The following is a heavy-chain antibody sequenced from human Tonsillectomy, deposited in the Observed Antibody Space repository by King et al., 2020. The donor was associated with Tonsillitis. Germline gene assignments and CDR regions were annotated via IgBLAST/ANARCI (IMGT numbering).Heavy chain of an antibody. D-gene: IGHD5-24*01. CDR2: IHSSGPT. J-gene: IGHJ2*01. CDR3: AREMATIMGWYFDL. CDR1: GGSISSGSYY. V-gene: IGHV4-61*02. Sequence: QLQESGPGLVKPSQTLSLTCTVSGGSISSGSYYWSWIRQPAGKGLEWIGHIHSSGPTNYNPSLRRRVTISVDTSKNQFSLKLNSVTAADTAVYYCAREMATIMGWYFDLWGRGTLVTVSS.